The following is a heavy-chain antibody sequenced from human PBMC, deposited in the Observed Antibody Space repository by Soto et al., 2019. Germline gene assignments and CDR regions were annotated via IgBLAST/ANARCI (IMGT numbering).Heavy chain of an antibody. CDR1: GFTFSSYA. J-gene: IGHJ4*02. D-gene: IGHD6-13*01. Sequence: EVQLLESGGGLVQPGGSLRLSCAASGFTFSSYALSWVRQAPGKGLEWVSLISGGGGSTYYADSVKGRFTISRDNSKNTLYLQMNSLRAEDTAVYHCAKGYSSSWCGGDYWGQGTLVTVSS. V-gene: IGHV3-23*01. CDR2: ISGGGGST. CDR3: AKGYSSSWCGGDY.